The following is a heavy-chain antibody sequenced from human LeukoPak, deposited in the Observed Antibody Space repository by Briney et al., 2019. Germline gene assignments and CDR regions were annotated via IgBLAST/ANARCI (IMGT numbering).Heavy chain of an antibody. D-gene: IGHD3-22*01. J-gene: IGHJ4*02. CDR1: GLTFRSYA. Sequence: GGSLRLSCAASGLTFRSYAMSWVRQAPGKGLEWVSAISGSGGSTYYADSVKGRFTISRDNSKNTLYLQMNSLRAEDTAVYYCASHHYYDSSGLDDYFDYWGQGTLVTVSS. V-gene: IGHV3-23*01. CDR3: ASHHYYDSSGLDDYFDY. CDR2: ISGSGGST.